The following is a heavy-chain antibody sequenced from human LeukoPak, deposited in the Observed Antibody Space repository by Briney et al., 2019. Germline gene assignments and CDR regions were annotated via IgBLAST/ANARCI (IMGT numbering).Heavy chain of an antibody. D-gene: IGHD3-10*01. CDR2: IYYSGST. J-gene: IGHJ4*02. CDR3: ARTWWDGSGSYYHNSYFDY. Sequence: SETLSLTCTVSGGSISSSSYYWGWIRQPPGKGLEWIGSIYYSGSTYYNPSLKSRVTISVDTSKNQFSLKLSSVTAADTAVYYCARTWWDGSGSYYHNSYFDYWGQGTLVTVSS. CDR1: GGSISSSSYY. V-gene: IGHV4-39*07.